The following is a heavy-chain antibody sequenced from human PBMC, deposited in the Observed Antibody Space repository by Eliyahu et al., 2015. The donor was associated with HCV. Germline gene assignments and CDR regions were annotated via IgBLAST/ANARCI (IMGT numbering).Heavy chain of an antibody. D-gene: IGHD5-12*01. CDR1: GGSFSGYY. J-gene: IGHJ4*02. CDR3: ARGKAGWLRVFDY. Sequence: QVQLQQWGAGLLKPSETLSLTCAVYGGSFSGYYWSWIRQPPGKGLEWIWGNQSWWKPQHQPSLKSRVTISVDTSKNQFSLKLSSVTAADTAVYYCARGKAGWLRVFDYWGQGTLVTVSS. V-gene: IGHV4-34*01. CDR2: QSWWKP.